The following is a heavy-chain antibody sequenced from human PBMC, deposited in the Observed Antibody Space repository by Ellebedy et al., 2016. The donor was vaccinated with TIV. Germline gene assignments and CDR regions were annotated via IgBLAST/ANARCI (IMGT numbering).Heavy chain of an antibody. Sequence: GESLKISCGASGFSFRRYWMTWVRQAPGKGLEWVANINQDGSDKYYVDSVKGRFTISRDNARNSLNLQMNSVRAEDAAVYYCATDGSYGDYRSPTHAFVMWGQGTMVIVSS. D-gene: IGHD4-17*01. J-gene: IGHJ3*02. CDR3: ATDGSYGDYRSPTHAFVM. V-gene: IGHV3-7*01. CDR2: INQDGSDK. CDR1: GFSFRRYW.